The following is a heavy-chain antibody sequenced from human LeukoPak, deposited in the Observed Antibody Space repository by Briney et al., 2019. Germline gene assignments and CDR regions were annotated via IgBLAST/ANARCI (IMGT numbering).Heavy chain of an antibody. CDR2: ITSSSSYM. V-gene: IGHV3-21*01. Sequence: PGGSLRLSCAASGFTFSSYSMNWVRQAPGKGLEWVSSITSSSSYMSYADSVKGRFTISRDNAKNSLYLQMNSPRAEDTAVYYCARASIKWLRSSFGSWGQGTLVTVSS. CDR3: ARASIKWLRSSFGS. D-gene: IGHD5-12*01. J-gene: IGHJ4*02. CDR1: GFTFSSYS.